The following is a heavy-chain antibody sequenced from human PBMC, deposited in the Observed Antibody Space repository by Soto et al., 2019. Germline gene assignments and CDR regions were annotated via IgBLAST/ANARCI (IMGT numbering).Heavy chain of an antibody. CDR2: INHSGST. D-gene: IGHD4-17*01. CDR3: AAHLKTTVTAYWYFDL. V-gene: IGHV4-34*01. Sequence: QVHLQQWGAGLLKPSETLSLTCAVYGGSFRGYYWSWIRQPPGKGLEWIGEINHSGSTNFNPSLKSRVSISVDTSKKQFSLKLSSVTAADTAVYYCAAHLKTTVTAYWYFDLWGRGTLVTVSS. CDR1: GGSFRGYY. J-gene: IGHJ2*01.